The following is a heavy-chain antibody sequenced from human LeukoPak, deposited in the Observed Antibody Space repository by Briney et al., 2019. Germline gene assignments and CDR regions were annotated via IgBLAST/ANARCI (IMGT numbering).Heavy chain of an antibody. J-gene: IGHJ4*02. Sequence: SETLSLTCIVSGGSISSYYWSWIRQPPGKGLEWIGYIYYSGSTNYNPSLKSRVTISVDTSKDQFSLKLSSVTAADTAVYYCARGEDSSSWYDYWGQGTLVTVSS. D-gene: IGHD6-13*01. CDR3: ARGEDSSSWYDY. CDR1: GGSISSYY. V-gene: IGHV4-59*01. CDR2: IYYSGST.